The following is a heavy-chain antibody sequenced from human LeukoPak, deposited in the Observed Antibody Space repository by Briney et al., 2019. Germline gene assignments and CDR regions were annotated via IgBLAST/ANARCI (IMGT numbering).Heavy chain of an antibody. CDR1: GFTLSGYE. CDR3: ARVTAAAGPDY. Sequence: GGSLRLSCAASGFTLSGYEMNWVRQAPGKGLEWVSSISSSSIYIYYADSVKGRFTISRDNAKNSVYLQMNSLRAEDTAVYYCARVTAAAGPDYWGQGTLVTVSS. D-gene: IGHD6-13*01. J-gene: IGHJ4*02. CDR2: ISSSSIYI. V-gene: IGHV3-21*01.